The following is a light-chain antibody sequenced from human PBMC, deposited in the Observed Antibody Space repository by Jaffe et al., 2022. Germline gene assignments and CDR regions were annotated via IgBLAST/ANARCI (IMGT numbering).Light chain of an antibody. CDR1: QSITKNF. CDR2: GAS. V-gene: IGKV3-20*01. CDR3: QQYGGSPPRYT. J-gene: IGKJ2*01. Sequence: EIVLTQSPGTLSLSPGERATLSCRASQSITKNFLAWYQQKLGQAPRLLIYGASSRATDIPDRFSGSGSGADFTLTISRVEPEDFAVYYCQQYGGSPPRYTFGQGTKLEIK.